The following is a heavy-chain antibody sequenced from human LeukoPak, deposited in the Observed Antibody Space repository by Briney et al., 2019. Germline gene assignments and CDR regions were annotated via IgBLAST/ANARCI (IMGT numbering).Heavy chain of an antibody. CDR2: IKEDGSEK. J-gene: IGHJ4*02. CDR3: AKCRFTYGYNFDY. CDR1: GFTFSSCW. V-gene: IGHV3-7*02. Sequence: GGSLKLSCAASGFTFSSCWMTWVRQAPGKGLEWVATIKEDGSEKYYVDSVRGRFTIPRDNAKDSLYLQMNSLRGEDTAVYYCAKCRFTYGYNFDYWGQGTLVTVSS. D-gene: IGHD5-18*01.